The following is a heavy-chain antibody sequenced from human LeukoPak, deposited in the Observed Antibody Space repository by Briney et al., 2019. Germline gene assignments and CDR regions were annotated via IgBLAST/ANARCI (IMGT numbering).Heavy chain of an antibody. V-gene: IGHV1-2*02. CDR1: GYTFTGYY. D-gene: IGHD3-9*01. CDR2: INPNSGGT. Sequence: ASVKVSCKASGYTFTGYYMHWVRQAPGQGLEWMGWINPNSGGTNYAQKFQGRVTMTRDTSISTAYMELSRLRSDDTAVYYCARDYEILTGISSSPNYWGQGTLVTVSS. CDR3: ARDYEILTGISSSPNY. J-gene: IGHJ4*02.